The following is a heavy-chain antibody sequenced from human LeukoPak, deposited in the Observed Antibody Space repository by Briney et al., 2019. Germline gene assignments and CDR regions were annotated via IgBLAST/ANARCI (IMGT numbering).Heavy chain of an antibody. CDR1: GGSFCGYY. Sequence: SETLSLTCAVSGGSFCGYYWSWIRQPPGKGLEWVGEINHSGRTTYNPSLQSRVTISVDTSKNKFSLKVSSVTAADTAVCYCGGQHHPTYYYGSCGMDVWGQGTTVTVSS. CDR3: GGQHHPTYYYGSCGMDV. CDR2: INHSGRT. V-gene: IGHV4-34*01. D-gene: IGHD3-10*01. J-gene: IGHJ6*02.